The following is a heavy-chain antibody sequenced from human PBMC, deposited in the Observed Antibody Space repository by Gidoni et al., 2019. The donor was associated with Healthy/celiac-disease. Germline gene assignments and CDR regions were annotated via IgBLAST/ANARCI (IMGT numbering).Heavy chain of an antibody. J-gene: IGHJ4*02. CDR3: TTLHCSGGSCYSGVGYYFDY. Sequence: EVQLVESGGGLVKPGGSLRLSCAASGFTFSNAWMNWVRQAPGKGLEWVGRIKSKTDGGTTDYAAPVKGRFTISRDDSKNTLYLQMNSLKTEDTAVYYCTTLHCSGGSCYSGVGYYFDYWGQGTLVTVSS. CDR2: IKSKTDGGTT. CDR1: GFTFSNAW. D-gene: IGHD2-15*01. V-gene: IGHV3-15*07.